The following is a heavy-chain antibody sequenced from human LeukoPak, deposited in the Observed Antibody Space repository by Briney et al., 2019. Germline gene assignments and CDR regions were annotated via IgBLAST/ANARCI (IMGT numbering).Heavy chain of an antibody. J-gene: IGHJ4*02. CDR1: GFTFSDYW. Sequence: GGSLRLSCAASGFTFSDYWMHWFRQAPGKGLVWVLGMNTDGSEIRYADSVKGRFIISRDNAKNSLHLQMSSLRVEDTAVYYCMDLGHSDWGQGTLVTVSS. V-gene: IGHV3-74*01. CDR3: MDLGHSD. CDR2: MNTDGSEI. D-gene: IGHD5-12*01.